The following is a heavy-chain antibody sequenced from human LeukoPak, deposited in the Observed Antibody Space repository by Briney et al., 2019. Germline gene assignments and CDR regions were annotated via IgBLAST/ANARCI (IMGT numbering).Heavy chain of an antibody. D-gene: IGHD3-22*01. CDR2: IYTGGST. Sequence: SETLSLTCTVSGGSISGFYWNWIRQAAGKGLEWIGRIYTGGSTDYNPSLKSRVTMSADTSKKQFSLKLRSVTAADTAVYYCSSLFYYDSSGYSYNFDYWGQGTLVTVSS. CDR1: GGSISGFY. J-gene: IGHJ4*02. CDR3: SSLFYYDSSGYSYNFDY. V-gene: IGHV4-4*07.